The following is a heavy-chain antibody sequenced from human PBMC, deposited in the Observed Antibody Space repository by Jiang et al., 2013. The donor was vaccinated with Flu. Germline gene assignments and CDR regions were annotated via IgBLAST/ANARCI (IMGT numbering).Heavy chain of an antibody. V-gene: IGHV4-59*01. D-gene: IGHD2-21*02. Sequence: TVSGGSISGYYWSWIRQPPGKGLEWIGYIYNSGSTKYNPSLKSRVTISVDTSKNQLSLNLRSVTAADTAMYYCARGEVTAISWFDPWGQGTLVTVSS. CDR3: ARGEVTAISWFDP. CDR1: GGSISGYY. CDR2: IYNSGST. J-gene: IGHJ5*02.